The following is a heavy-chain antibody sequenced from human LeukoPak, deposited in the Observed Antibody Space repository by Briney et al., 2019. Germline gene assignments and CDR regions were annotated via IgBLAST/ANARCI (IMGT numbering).Heavy chain of an antibody. CDR1: GYTFTSYY. J-gene: IGHJ3*02. CDR3: ARERGGTGDAFDI. Sequence: APVKVSCKASGYTFTSYYMHWVRQAPGQGLEWMGIINPSGGSTSYAQKFQGRVTMTRDLSTSTVYMELSSLRSEDTAVYYCARERGGTGDAFDIWGQGTMVTVSS. V-gene: IGHV1-46*01. CDR2: INPSGGST. D-gene: IGHD1-1*01.